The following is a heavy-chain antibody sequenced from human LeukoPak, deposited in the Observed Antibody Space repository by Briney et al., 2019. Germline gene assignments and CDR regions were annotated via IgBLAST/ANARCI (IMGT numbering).Heavy chain of an antibody. J-gene: IGHJ5*02. D-gene: IGHD1-26*01. CDR2: GGNSGGT. V-gene: IGHV4-34*01. Sequence: SETLSLTCAVYGGSLNGYYWSWVRQPPGKGLEWIGEGGNSGGTKFNPSLKSRVTISADTSKNQFSLKLSSVTAADTAVYYCAKNGQSGFSFDPWGQGTLVTVSS. CDR3: AKNGQSGFSFDP. CDR1: GGSLNGYY.